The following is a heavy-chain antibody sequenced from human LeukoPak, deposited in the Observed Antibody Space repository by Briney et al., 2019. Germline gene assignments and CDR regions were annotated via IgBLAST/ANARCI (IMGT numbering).Heavy chain of an antibody. CDR3: ARPRGSVAVFDF. CDR1: GFTFTSYG. D-gene: IGHD3-10*01. J-gene: IGHJ4*02. CDR2: IWYDGSNE. Sequence: GTSLRLSCAAAGFTFTSYGMPWVRQAPGKGLEWVAVIWYDGSNEYYADSVKGRFTISRDNAENTLYLQMNSLRADDTAVYYCARPRGSVAVFDFWGQGTLVTVSS. V-gene: IGHV3-33*01.